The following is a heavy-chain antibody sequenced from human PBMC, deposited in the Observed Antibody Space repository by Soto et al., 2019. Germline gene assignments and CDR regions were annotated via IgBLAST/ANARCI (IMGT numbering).Heavy chain of an antibody. CDR3: ASTTGSGSYSAPYYYGMDV. D-gene: IGHD3-10*01. CDR2: INPNSGGT. CDR1: GYTFTGYY. V-gene: IGHV1-2*02. J-gene: IGHJ6*02. Sequence: ASVKVSCKASGYTFTGYYMHWVRQAPGQGXEWMGWINPNSGGTNYAQKFQGRVTMTRDTSISTAYMELSRPRSDDTAVYYCASTTGSGSYSAPYYYGMDVCCQGTTLTVSS.